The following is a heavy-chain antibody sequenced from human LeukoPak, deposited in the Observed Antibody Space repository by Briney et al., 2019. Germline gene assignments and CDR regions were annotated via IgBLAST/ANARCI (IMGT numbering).Heavy chain of an antibody. CDR3: ARSYSGSYYNPDPDY. Sequence: GGSLRLSCAASGFTFSSYSMNWVRQAPGKGLEWVSYISSSSSTIYYADSVKGRFTISRGNAKNSLYLQMNSLRAEDTAVYYCARSYSGSYYNPDPDYWGQGTLVTVSS. D-gene: IGHD3-10*01. CDR1: GFTFSSYS. CDR2: ISSSSSTI. J-gene: IGHJ4*02. V-gene: IGHV3-48*01.